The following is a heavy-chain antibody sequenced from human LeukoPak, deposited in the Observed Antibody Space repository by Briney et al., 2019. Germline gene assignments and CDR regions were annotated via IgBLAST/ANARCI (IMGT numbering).Heavy chain of an antibody. J-gene: IGHJ6*03. CDR2: LSNSNSYI. V-gene: IGHV3-21*01. Sequence: PGGSLRLSCAASGFTLNTHTMNRVRPAPGEGLEWVSSLSNSNSYIYYADSVKGRFTISRDDAKNSLSLQMNSLRAEDTAVYYCARSGIKMVRGVIIKSPYHMDVWGKGTTVTVSS. D-gene: IGHD3-10*01. CDR3: ARSGIKMVRGVIIKSPYHMDV. CDR1: GFTLNTHT.